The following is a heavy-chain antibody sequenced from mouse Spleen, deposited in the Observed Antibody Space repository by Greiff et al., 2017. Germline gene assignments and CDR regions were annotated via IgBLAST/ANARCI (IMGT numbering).Heavy chain of an antibody. D-gene: IGHD1-1*01. CDR3: AREGDYYGSYAMDY. Sequence: EVMLVESEGGLVQPGSSMKLSCTASGFTFSDYYMAWVRQVPEKGLEWVANINYDGSSTYYLDSLKSRFIISRDNAKNILYLQMSSLKSEDTATYYCAREGDYYGSYAMDYWGQGTSVTVSS. CDR1: GFTFSDYY. J-gene: IGHJ4*01. CDR2: INYDGSST. V-gene: IGHV5-16*01.